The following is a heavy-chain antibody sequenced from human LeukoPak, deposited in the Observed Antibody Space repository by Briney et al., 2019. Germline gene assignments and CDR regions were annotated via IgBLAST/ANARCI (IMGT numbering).Heavy chain of an antibody. D-gene: IGHD6-19*01. CDR2: ISVTGGST. CDR1: GFTFRNYG. J-gene: IGHJ5*02. CDR3: AKGSGAWVAVAEWFDP. Sequence: PGGSLRLSCAASGFTFRNYGMNWVRQAPGKGLEWVSGISVTGGSTYYADSVKGRFTISRDNSKNTLYLQMNSLGAEDTAVYYCAKGSGAWVAVAEWFDPWGQGTLVTVSS. V-gene: IGHV3-23*01.